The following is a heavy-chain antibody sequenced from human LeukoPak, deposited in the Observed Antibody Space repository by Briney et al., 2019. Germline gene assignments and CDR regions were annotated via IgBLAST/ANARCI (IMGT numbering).Heavy chain of an antibody. CDR3: ARAVAAADSY. V-gene: IGHV3-7*04. Sequence: GGSLRLSCTASGFTISTYWMSWVRQAPGKGLEWVANINQDGSKKYYADSVKGRFTISRDNVKNSVYLQMNSLRAEDTAVYSCARAVAAADSYWGRGTLVTVSS. D-gene: IGHD6-13*01. J-gene: IGHJ4*02. CDR1: GFTISTYW. CDR2: INQDGSKK.